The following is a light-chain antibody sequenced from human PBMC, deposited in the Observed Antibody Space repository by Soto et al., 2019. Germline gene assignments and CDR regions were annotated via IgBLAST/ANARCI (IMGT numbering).Light chain of an antibody. CDR2: GAS. V-gene: IGKV3-20*01. CDR1: QSVSSSY. J-gene: IGKJ2*01. CDR3: QQYGRSLPYT. Sequence: EIVLTQSPGTLSLSPGERATLSCRASQSVSSSYLAWYQQKPGQAPRLLIYGASSRATGIPDRFSGSGSGTDFNLTISRLEPEDFAVYYCQQYGRSLPYTFGQGNKLEIK.